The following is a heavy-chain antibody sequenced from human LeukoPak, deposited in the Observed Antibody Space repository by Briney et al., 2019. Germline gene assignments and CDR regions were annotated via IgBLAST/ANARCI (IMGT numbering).Heavy chain of an antibody. CDR2: ISSSGSTI. CDR3: ARCIRYFDWLLHYYYMDV. CDR1: GFTFSSYE. Sequence: GGSLRLSCAASGFTFSSYEMDWVRQAPGKGLEWVSYISSSGSTIYYADSVKGRFTISRDNAKNSLYLQMNSLRAEDTAVYYCARCIRYFDWLLHYYYMDVWGKGTTVTISS. V-gene: IGHV3-48*03. J-gene: IGHJ6*03. D-gene: IGHD3-9*01.